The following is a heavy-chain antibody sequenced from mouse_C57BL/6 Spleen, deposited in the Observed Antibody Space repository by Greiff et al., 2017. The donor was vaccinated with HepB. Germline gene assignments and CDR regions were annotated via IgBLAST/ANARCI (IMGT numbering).Heavy chain of an antibody. V-gene: IGHV1-81*01. D-gene: IGHD3-1*01. J-gene: IGHJ3*01. CDR3: ARETGFRFAY. CDR2: IYPRSGNT. CDR1: GYTFTSYG. Sequence: VQLVESGAELARPGASVKLSCKASGYTFTSYGISWVKQRTGQGLEWIGEIYPRSGNTYYNEKFKGKATLTADKSSSTAYMELRSLTSEDSAVYFCARETGFRFAYWGQGTLVTVSA.